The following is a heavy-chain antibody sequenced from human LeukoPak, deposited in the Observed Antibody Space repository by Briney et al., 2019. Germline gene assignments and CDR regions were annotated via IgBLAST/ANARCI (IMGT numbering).Heavy chain of an antibody. V-gene: IGHV3-30-3*01. CDR2: ISYDGSNK. CDR1: GFTFSSYA. J-gene: IGHJ1*01. D-gene: IGHD3-3*01. CDR3: ARDLGTNYDFWSGLIFQH. Sequence: TGGSLRLSCAASGFTFSSYAMHWVRQAPGKGLEWVAVISYDGSNKYYADSVKGRFTISRDNSKNTLYLQMNSLRAEDTAVYYCARDLGTNYDFWSGLIFQHWGQGTLVTVSS.